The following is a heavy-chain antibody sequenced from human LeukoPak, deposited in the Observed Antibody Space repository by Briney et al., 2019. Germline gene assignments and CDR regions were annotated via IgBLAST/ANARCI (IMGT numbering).Heavy chain of an antibody. CDR1: GFTFSTYW. V-gene: IGHV3-9*01. CDR3: AKIRAHYDILAGYFDY. D-gene: IGHD3-9*01. CDR2: ISWNSGSI. J-gene: IGHJ4*02. Sequence: GGSLRLSCAGSGFTFSTYWMSWVRQAPGKGLEWVSGISWNSGSIGYADSVKGRFTISRDNAKNSLYLQMNSLRAEDTALYYCAKIRAHYDILAGYFDYWGQGTLVTVSS.